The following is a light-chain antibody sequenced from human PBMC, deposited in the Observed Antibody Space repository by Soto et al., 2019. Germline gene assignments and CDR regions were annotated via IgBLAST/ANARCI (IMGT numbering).Light chain of an antibody. CDR2: GVF. Sequence: ETVLTQSPGTVSLSPGERATLSCTTSQSVRSNYLAWYQQKPGQAPRLPIYGVFSRATGIPHRFSGSGSGTDFTFTISGLEPEDSAVYYCQHYDGSPPTFGQGTKLEI. CDR3: QHYDGSPPT. CDR1: QSVRSNY. J-gene: IGKJ2*01. V-gene: IGKV3-20*01.